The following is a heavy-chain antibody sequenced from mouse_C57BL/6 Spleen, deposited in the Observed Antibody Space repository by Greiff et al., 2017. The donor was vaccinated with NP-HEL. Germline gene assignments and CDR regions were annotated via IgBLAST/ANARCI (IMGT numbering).Heavy chain of an antibody. D-gene: IGHD2-5*01. CDR2: ISYDGSN. CDR1: GYSITSGYY. J-gene: IGHJ2*01. Sequence: ESGPGLVKPSQSLSLTCSVTGYSITSGYYWNWIRQFPGNKLEWMGYISYDGSNNYNPSLKNRTSITRDTSKNQFFLKLNSVTTEDTATYYCATYYSNYVFDYWGQGTTLTVSS. V-gene: IGHV3-6*01. CDR3: ATYYSNYVFDY.